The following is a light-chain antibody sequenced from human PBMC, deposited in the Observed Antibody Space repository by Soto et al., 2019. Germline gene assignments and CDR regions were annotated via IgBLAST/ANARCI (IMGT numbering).Light chain of an antibody. Sequence: QSVLTQPHSAYGAHGQRVTISCSGSSSNVGTYYTYWYQRLPGTAPTLIIYSNNQRPSGVPDRFSGSTSGTSASLAISVLRYEDEAEYFCAAWAARLGGYVFGGGTKLTVL. CDR2: SNN. J-gene: IGLJ3*02. V-gene: IGLV1-47*02. CDR3: AAWAARLGGYV. CDR1: SSNVGTYY.